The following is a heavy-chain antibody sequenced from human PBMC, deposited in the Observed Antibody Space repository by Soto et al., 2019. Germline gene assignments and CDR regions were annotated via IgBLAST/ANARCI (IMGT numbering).Heavy chain of an antibody. CDR1: GYTFPSYD. CDR2: MNPNSGNT. D-gene: IGHD3-10*01. V-gene: IGHV1-8*01. CDR3: AASGTYYYGSGSYWY. J-gene: IGHJ4*02. Sequence: ASVKVSCKASGYTFPSYDINWVRQATGQGLEWMGWMNPNSGNTGYAQKFQGRVTMTRNTSASTAYMELSSLRSEDTAVYYCAASGTYYYGSGSYWYWGQGTLVTVSS.